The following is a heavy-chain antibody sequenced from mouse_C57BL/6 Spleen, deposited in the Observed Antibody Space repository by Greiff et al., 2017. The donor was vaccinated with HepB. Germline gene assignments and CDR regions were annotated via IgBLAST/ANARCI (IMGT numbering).Heavy chain of an antibody. CDR3: ARRDYYGSRWYFDV. Sequence: VQLQQPGAELVKPGASVKMSCKASGYTFTSYWITWVKQRPGQGLEWIGDIYPGSGSTNYNEKFKSKATLTVDTSSSTAYMQLSSLTSEDSAVYYCARRDYYGSRWYFDVWGTGTTVTVSS. CDR2: IYPGSGST. V-gene: IGHV1-55*01. J-gene: IGHJ1*03. D-gene: IGHD1-1*01. CDR1: GYTFTSYW.